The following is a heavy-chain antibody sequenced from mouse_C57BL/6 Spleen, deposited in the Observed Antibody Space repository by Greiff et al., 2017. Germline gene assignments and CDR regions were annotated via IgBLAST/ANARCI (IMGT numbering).Heavy chain of an antibody. CDR2: IDPSDSYT. Sequence: QVQLQQPGAELVMPGASVKLSCKASGYTFTSYWMHWVKQRPGQGLEWIGEIDPSDSYTNYNQKFKGKSTLTVDKSSSTAYMQLSSLTSEDSAVYYCARKFDDCDRGYYFDYWGQGTTLTVSS. CDR1: GYTFTSYW. D-gene: IGHD2-4*01. V-gene: IGHV1-69*01. J-gene: IGHJ2*01. CDR3: ARKFDDCDRGYYFDY.